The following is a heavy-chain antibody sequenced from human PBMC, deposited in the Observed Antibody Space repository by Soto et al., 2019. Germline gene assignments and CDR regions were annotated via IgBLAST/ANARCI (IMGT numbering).Heavy chain of an antibody. CDR2: ISAYNGNT. V-gene: IGHV1-18*01. CDR1: GYTFTSYG. J-gene: IGHJ4*02. CDR3: ARDHGDTAMVNFDY. Sequence: ASVKVSCKASGYTFTSYGISWVRQAPGQGLEGVGWISAYNGNTNYAQKLQGRVTMTTDTSTSTAYMELRSLRSDGTAVYYCARDHGDTAMVNFDYWGQGTRVTVSS. D-gene: IGHD5-18*01.